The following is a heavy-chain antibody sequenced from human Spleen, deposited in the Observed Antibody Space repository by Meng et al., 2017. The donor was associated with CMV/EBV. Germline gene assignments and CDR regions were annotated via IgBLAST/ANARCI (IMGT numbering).Heavy chain of an antibody. V-gene: IGHV1-46*01. CDR3: ARVSPSSGYYYP. CDR1: GYTFTNSG. J-gene: IGHJ5*02. Sequence: ASVKVSCKASGYTFTNSGISWVRQAPGQGLEWMGIINPSGGSTSYAQKFQGRVTMTRDTSTSTVYMELSSLRSEDTAVYYCARVSPSSGYYYPWGQGTLVTVSS. D-gene: IGHD3-22*01. CDR2: INPSGGST.